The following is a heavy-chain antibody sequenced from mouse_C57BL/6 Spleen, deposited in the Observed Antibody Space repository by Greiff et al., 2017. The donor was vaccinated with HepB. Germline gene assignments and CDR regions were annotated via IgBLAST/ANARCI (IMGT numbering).Heavy chain of an antibody. CDR3: ARGELQYYFDY. CDR1: GYAFSSYW. V-gene: IGHV1-80*01. Sequence: QVQLKESGAELVKPGASVKISCKASGYAFSSYWMNWVKQRPGKGLEWIGQIYPGDGDTNYNGKFKGKATLTADKSSSTAYMQLSSLTSEDSAVYFCARGELQYYFDYWGQGTTLTVSS. J-gene: IGHJ2*01. D-gene: IGHD1-1*01. CDR2: IYPGDGDT.